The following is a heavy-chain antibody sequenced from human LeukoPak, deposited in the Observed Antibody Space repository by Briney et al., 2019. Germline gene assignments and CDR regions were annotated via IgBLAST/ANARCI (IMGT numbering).Heavy chain of an antibody. CDR3: AKRGPARNNCFDP. D-gene: IGHD6-6*01. CDR1: GFTFSSYA. CDR2: ISGSGGST. V-gene: IGHV3-23*01. J-gene: IGHJ5*02. Sequence: PGGSLRLSCAASGFTFSSYAMSWVRQAPGKGLEWVSHISGSGGSTYHADSVEGRFTISRDNSKNTLYLQMNSLRAEDTAVYYCAKRGPARNNCFDPWGQGTLVTVSS.